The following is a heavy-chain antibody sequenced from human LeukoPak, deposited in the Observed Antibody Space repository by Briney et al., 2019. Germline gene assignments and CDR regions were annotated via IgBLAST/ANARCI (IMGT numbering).Heavy chain of an antibody. V-gene: IGHV4-31*03. CDR3: CYQQGYSGYAGAFDI. CDR1: GGSISSGGYY. Sequence: SETLSLTCTVSGGSISSGGYYWSWIRQHPGKGLEWIGYIYYSGSTYYNPSLKSRVTISVDTSKNQFSLKLSSVTAADTAVYYCCYQQGYSGYAGAFDIWGQGTMVTVSS. CDR2: IYYSGST. D-gene: IGHD5-12*01. J-gene: IGHJ3*02.